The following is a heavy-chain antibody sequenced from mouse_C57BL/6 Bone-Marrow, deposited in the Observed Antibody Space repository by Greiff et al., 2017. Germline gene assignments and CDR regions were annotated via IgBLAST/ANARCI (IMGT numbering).Heavy chain of an antibody. Sequence: QVQLQQPGAELVRPGSSVKLSCKASGYTFTSYWMHWVKQRPIQGLEWIGNIDPSDSETHYNQKFKDKATLTVDKSSSTAYMQLSSLTSEDSAVYYCARGRDWNWVFAYWGQGTLVTVSA. D-gene: IGHD4-1*01. V-gene: IGHV1-52*01. CDR1: GYTFTSYW. CDR3: ARGRDWNWVFAY. CDR2: IDPSDSET. J-gene: IGHJ3*01.